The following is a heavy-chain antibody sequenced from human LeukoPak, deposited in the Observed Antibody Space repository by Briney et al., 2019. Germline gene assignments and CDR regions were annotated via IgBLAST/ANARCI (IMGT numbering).Heavy chain of an antibody. CDR3: AKDQKWGPADYYFDS. Sequence: PGGSLRLSCAAAGFTLSNYAMHWVRQAPGKGLEWVTVISTDGKDKKYADSVKGRFAISRDNSKATLDLQMNSLRAEDTAVYYCAKDQKWGPADYYFDSWGQGTLVTVSS. CDR1: GFTLSNYA. J-gene: IGHJ4*02. D-gene: IGHD2-2*01. CDR2: ISTDGKDK. V-gene: IGHV3-30*18.